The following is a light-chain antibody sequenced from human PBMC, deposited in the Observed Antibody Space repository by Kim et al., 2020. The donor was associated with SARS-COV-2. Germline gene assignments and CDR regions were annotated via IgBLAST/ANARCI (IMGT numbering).Light chain of an antibody. CDR1: SSDVGGHNY. V-gene: IGLV2-8*01. CDR3: CSYAGNNNWL. CDR2: DVN. Sequence: QSALTQPPSASGSPGQSVTISCTGTSSDVGGHNYVSWYQQHPGKAPKLMISDVNKRPSGVPDRFSGSKSGNTASLTVSGLQADDEADYYCCSYAGNNNWLFGGGTKVTVL. J-gene: IGLJ2*01.